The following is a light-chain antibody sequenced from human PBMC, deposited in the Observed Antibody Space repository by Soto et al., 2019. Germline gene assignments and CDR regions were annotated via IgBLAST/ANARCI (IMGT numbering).Light chain of an antibody. V-gene: IGKV3-15*01. CDR1: QAIRSN. CDR2: GAS. Sequence: ERVLTPAPATLSESPGERVTLSCRASQAIRSNLAWHQQKPGQPPRLLLYGASTRATDTPVRFSGSGSGTEFTLTITSLQSEDFAVYYCQQYNNWPLTFGQGTRLEIK. CDR3: QQYNNWPLT. J-gene: IGKJ5*01.